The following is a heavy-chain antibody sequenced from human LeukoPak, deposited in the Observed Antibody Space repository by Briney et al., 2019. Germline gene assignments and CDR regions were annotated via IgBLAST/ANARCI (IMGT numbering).Heavy chain of an antibody. Sequence: PGGSLRLSCAASGFTFSDYYMSWIRQAPGKGLEWVSYISSSGSTIYYADSVKGRFTISRDNAKNSLYLQMNSLRVEDTAVYYCARDPVLRFLEWLFPQNFDYWGQGTLVTVSS. J-gene: IGHJ4*02. CDR2: ISSSGSTI. D-gene: IGHD3-3*01. CDR3: ARDPVLRFLEWLFPQNFDY. CDR1: GFTFSDYY. V-gene: IGHV3-11*04.